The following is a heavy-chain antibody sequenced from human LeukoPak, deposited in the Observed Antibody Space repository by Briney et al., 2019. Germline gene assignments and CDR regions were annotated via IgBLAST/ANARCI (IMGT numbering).Heavy chain of an antibody. Sequence: PGGSLRLPCVDSEFTFSTYWMHWVRRAPGEGPVWVSRINTDGTTTNYADSVKGRFTISRDNAKNTLYLQMNSLRAEDTAVYYCARDLAGSRDKWGQGTLVTVSS. D-gene: IGHD2-15*01. J-gene: IGHJ4*02. CDR2: INTDGTTT. V-gene: IGHV3-74*01. CDR3: ARDLAGSRDK. CDR1: EFTFSTYW.